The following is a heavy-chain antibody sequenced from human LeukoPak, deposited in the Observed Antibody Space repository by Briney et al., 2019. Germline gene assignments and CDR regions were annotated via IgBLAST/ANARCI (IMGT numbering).Heavy chain of an antibody. Sequence: SQTLSLTCAVSGGSISSGGYSWSWIRQPPGKGLEWIGYIYHSGSTYYNPSLKSRVTISVDRSKNQFSLKLSSVTAADTAVYYCARGGGYYDSSGYYHEPLFDYWGLGTLVTVSS. CDR1: GGSISSGGYS. V-gene: IGHV4-30-2*01. D-gene: IGHD3-22*01. CDR2: IYHSGST. J-gene: IGHJ4*02. CDR3: ARGGGYYDSSGYYHEPLFDY.